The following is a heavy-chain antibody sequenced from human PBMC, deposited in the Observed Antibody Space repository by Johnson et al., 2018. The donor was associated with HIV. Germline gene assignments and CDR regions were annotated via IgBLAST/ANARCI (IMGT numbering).Heavy chain of an antibody. J-gene: IGHJ3*02. CDR1: GFTFSSYG. V-gene: IGHV3-33*08. CDR2: IRYDGSTK. CDR3: ARAGDADAFDI. D-gene: IGHD3-10*01. Sequence: VQLVESGGGVVQPGWSLRLSCVASGFTFSSYGIHWVRQAPGKGLAWVAFIRYDGSTKYYADSVKGRFTISRDNSKNTLYLQMNSLRAEDTAVYYCARAGDADAFDIWGQGTMVTVSS.